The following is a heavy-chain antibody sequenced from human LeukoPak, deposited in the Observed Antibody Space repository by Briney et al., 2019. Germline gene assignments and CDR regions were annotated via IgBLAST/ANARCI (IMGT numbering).Heavy chain of an antibody. CDR1: GGSISGSSYF. CDR3: ARHRVLGIAAAPYYFDS. J-gene: IGHJ4*02. CDR2: VYYGGST. V-gene: IGHV4-39*01. Sequence: ASETLSLTCTVSGGSISGSSYFWGWIRQPPGEGLEWIGSVYYGGSTYYNPSLKSRVTISVDTSKNQFSLKLRSVTAADTALYYCARHRVLGIAAAPYYFDSWGQGTLVTVSS. D-gene: IGHD6-13*01.